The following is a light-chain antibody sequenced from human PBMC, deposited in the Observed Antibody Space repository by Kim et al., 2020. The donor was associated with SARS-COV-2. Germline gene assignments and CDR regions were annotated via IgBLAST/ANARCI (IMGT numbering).Light chain of an antibody. Sequence: SYELTQPPSVSVSPGQTASITCSGDKLGDKYACWYQQKTGQSPVLVIYQDSKRPSGIPERFSGSNSGNTATLTISGTQAMDEADYYCQAWDSSVPVVFGGGTQLAVL. V-gene: IGLV3-1*01. CDR3: QAWDSSVPVV. CDR2: QDS. CDR1: KLGDKY. J-gene: IGLJ2*01.